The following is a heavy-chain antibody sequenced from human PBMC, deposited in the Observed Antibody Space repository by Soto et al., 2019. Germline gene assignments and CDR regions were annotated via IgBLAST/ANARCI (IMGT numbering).Heavy chain of an antibody. V-gene: IGHV3-48*03. J-gene: IGHJ4*02. CDR2: ISSSGSTI. Sequence: EVQLVESGGGLVQPGGSLRLSCAASGFTFSSYEMNWVRQAPGKGLEWVSYISSSGSTIYYADSVKGRFTISRDNAKNSLYLQMNSLRAEDTAVYYCARGLERHIVVVTAPDYFDYWGQGTLVTVSS. D-gene: IGHD2-21*02. CDR1: GFTFSSYE. CDR3: ARGLERHIVVVTAPDYFDY.